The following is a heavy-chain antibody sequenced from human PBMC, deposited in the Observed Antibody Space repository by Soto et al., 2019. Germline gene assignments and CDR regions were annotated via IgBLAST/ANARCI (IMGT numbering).Heavy chain of an antibody. D-gene: IGHD1-20*01. J-gene: IGHJ6*02. CDR2: ISAYNGNT. CDR1: GDTFPSYG. CDR3: ASITGIDQYYYGMDV. Sequence: ASVKVCCKASGDTFPSYGISWVRQAPGQGLEWMGWISAYNGNTNYAQNLQGRVTMTTETSTSTAYMELRSLRSDDTAVYYCASITGIDQYYYGMDVWGQGTTVTVYS. V-gene: IGHV1-18*04.